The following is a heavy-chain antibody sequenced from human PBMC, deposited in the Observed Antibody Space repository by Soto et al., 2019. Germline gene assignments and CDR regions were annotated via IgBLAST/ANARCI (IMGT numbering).Heavy chain of an antibody. Sequence: DVQLLESGGGLVQPGGSLRLSCAASGFTFSKYVMNWVRQAPGKGLEWVSSISDNGGSTYYADSVKGRFTVSRDHSKNALDVQMNRLGAEDTAIYYCAKGGPMVRGRPADNWGQGTMVTVSS. CDR2: ISDNGGST. J-gene: IGHJ4*02. D-gene: IGHD3-10*01. CDR3: AKGGPMVRGRPADN. CDR1: GFTFSKYV. V-gene: IGHV3-23*01.